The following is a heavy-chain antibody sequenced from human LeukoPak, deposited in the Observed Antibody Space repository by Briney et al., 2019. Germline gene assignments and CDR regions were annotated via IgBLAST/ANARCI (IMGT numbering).Heavy chain of an antibody. V-gene: IGHV4-34*01. CDR2: INHSGST. CDR3: ARGFPSPSLTGYPYYFDY. CDR1: GGSFSGYY. Sequence: SETLSLTCAVYGGSFSGYYWSWIRQPPGKGLEWTGEINHSGSTNYNPSLKSRVTISVDTSKNQFSLKLSSVTAADTAVYYCARGFPSPSLTGYPYYFDYWGQGTLVTVSS. D-gene: IGHD3-9*01. J-gene: IGHJ4*02.